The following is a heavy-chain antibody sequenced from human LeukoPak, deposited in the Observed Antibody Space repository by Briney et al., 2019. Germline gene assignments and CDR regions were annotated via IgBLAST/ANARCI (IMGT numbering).Heavy chain of an antibody. V-gene: IGHV4-61*01. Sequence: PSETLSLTCTVSGASVSSGSYYWSWIRQPPGKGLEWIGYIYYSGSTNYNPSLKSRVTISVDTSKNQFSLKLSSVTAADTAVYYCASTYYYGSGSWYYFDYWGQGTLVTVSS. CDR1: GASVSSGSYY. CDR3: ASTYYYGSGSWYYFDY. D-gene: IGHD3-10*01. CDR2: IYYSGST. J-gene: IGHJ4*02.